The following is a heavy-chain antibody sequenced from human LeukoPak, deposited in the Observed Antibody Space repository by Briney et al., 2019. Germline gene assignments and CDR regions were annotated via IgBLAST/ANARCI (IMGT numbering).Heavy chain of an antibody. CDR2: IKEDGSEI. CDR3: AREEGGKLGIDYYFDY. V-gene: IGHV3-7*01. J-gene: IGHJ4*02. CDR1: GFNFSTYW. D-gene: IGHD7-27*01. Sequence: GGSLRLSCTASGFNFSTYWMTWVRQVPGKGLEWVANIKEDGSEIYYVDAVKGRFTISRDNAKNSLYLQMNSLRAEDTAVYYCAREEGGKLGIDYYFDYWGQGTLVTVSS.